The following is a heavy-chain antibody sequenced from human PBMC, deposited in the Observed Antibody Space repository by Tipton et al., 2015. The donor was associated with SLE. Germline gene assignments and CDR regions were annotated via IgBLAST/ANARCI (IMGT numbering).Heavy chain of an antibody. CDR2: INHSGST. CDR1: GGSISNNDHL. J-gene: IGHJ3*02. D-gene: IGHD1-7*01. Sequence: TLSLTCTVSGGSISNNDHLWGWIRQPPGKGLEWIGEINHSGSTNYNPSLKSRVTISVDTSKNQFSLKLSSVTAADTAVYYCAREGNYDAFDIWGQGTMVTVSS. CDR3: AREGNYDAFDI. V-gene: IGHV4-39*07.